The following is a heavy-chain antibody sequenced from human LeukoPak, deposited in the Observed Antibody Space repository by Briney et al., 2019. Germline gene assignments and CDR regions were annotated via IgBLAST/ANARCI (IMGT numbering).Heavy chain of an antibody. CDR3: ARVAGYCSGGSCRTRFDP. J-gene: IGHJ5*02. CDR2: INHSGGT. CDR1: GGSFSGYY. D-gene: IGHD2-15*01. Sequence: SETLSLTCAVYGGSFSGYYWSWIRQPPGKGLEWIGEINHSGGTNYNPSLKSRVTISVDTSKNQFSLKLSSATAADTAVYYCARVAGYCSGGSCRTRFDPWGQGTLVTVSS. V-gene: IGHV4-34*01.